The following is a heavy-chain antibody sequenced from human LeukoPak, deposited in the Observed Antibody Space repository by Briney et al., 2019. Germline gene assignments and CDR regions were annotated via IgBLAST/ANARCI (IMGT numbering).Heavy chain of an antibody. CDR1: GYSFPTYW. J-gene: IGHJ4*02. V-gene: IGHV5-51*01. CDR2: IYPDESNI. CDR3: ARPPSRGYSSSFEY. D-gene: IGHD2-2*03. Sequence: GKSLKISCKGSGYSFPTYWIAWVRQMPGKGLEWMGIIYPDESNIRYSPSFQGQVTISADKSISTAYLQWSSLKASDTAMYYCARPPSRGYSSSFEYWGQGTLVTVSS.